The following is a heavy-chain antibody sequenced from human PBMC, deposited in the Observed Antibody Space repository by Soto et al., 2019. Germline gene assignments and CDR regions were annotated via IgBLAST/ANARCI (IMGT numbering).Heavy chain of an antibody. CDR1: GGSISSYY. D-gene: IGHD4-17*01. CDR3: ARDHVPTNGRVTTPYWYFDL. CDR2: IYYSGST. J-gene: IGHJ2*01. Sequence: QVQLQESGPGLVKPSETLSLTCTVSGGSISSYYWSWIRQPPGKGLEWIGYIYYSGSTNYNPSLKSRVTISVDTSKNQFSLKLSSVTAADTAVYYCARDHVPTNGRVTTPYWYFDLWGRGTLVTVSS. V-gene: IGHV4-59*01.